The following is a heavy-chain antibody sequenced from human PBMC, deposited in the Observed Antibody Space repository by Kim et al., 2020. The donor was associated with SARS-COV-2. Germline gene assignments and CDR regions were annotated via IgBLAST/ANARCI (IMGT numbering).Heavy chain of an antibody. J-gene: IGHJ6*02. V-gene: IGHV3-53*01. Sequence: GGTTYYPDSVKGRFTISRDNSRNTVYLQMNGLRAEDTAVYYCARGHDGMDVWGQGTTVTVSS. D-gene: IGHD3-16*01. CDR3: ARGHDGMDV. CDR2: GGTT.